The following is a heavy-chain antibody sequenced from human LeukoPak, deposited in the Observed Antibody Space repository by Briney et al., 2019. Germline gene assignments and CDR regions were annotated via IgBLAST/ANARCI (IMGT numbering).Heavy chain of an antibody. V-gene: IGHV3-21*04. J-gene: IGHJ4*02. D-gene: IGHD4-17*01. CDR3: AKAGDYGDWEGYFDY. CDR2: ISSSSSYI. Sequence: SGGTLTLSCAASGFTFSNYGMNWVRQAPGKGLEWVSSISSSSSYIYYADSVKGRFTISRDNAKNTLYLQMNSLRAEDTAVYYCAKAGDYGDWEGYFDYWGQGTLVTVSS. CDR1: GFTFSNYG.